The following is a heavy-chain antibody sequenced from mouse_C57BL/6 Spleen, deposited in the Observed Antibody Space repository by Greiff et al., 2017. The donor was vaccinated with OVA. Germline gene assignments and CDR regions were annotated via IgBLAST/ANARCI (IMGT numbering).Heavy chain of an antibody. Sequence: EVKLMESGGGLVKPGGSLKLSCAASGFTFSSYAMSWVRQTPEKRLEWVATISDGGSYTYYPDNVKGRFTISRDNAKNNLYLQMSHLKSEDTAMYYCARYDGDVYYAMDYWGQGTSVTVSS. V-gene: IGHV5-4*03. CDR1: GFTFSSYA. D-gene: IGHD2-12*01. CDR3: ARYDGDVYYAMDY. J-gene: IGHJ4*01. CDR2: ISDGGSYT.